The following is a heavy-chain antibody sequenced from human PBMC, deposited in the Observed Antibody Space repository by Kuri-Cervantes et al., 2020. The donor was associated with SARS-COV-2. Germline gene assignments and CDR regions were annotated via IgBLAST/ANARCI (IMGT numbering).Heavy chain of an antibody. V-gene: IGHV3-48*01. J-gene: IGHJ4*02. D-gene: IGHD4-17*01. CDR3: ARDKDYAFDY. CDR1: GFTFSTYS. Sequence: GGSLRLSCATSGFTFSTYSMNWVRQAPGKGLEWVSYISGSSSRIYYADSVKGRFTISRDYAKNSVYLQMKSLRAEDTAVYYCARDKDYAFDYWGQGTLVTVSS. CDR2: ISGSSSRI.